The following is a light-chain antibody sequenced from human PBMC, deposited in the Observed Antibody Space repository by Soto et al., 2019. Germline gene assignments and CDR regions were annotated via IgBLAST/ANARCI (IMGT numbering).Light chain of an antibody. CDR2: DAS. CDR1: QNVYNN. J-gene: IGKJ4*01. Sequence: EIVMTQSPATLSVSPGEGATLSCKASQNVYNNLAWYQQRPGQPPRLLIYDASTRATGISARFSGSGYGTEFTLTISSLQSEDFAAYFCQQCRNWPLTFGGGTKVEI. CDR3: QQCRNWPLT. V-gene: IGKV3-15*01.